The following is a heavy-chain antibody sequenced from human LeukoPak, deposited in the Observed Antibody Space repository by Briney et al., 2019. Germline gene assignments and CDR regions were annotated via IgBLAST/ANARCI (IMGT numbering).Heavy chain of an antibody. Sequence: GASVKVSCKASGYTFSNFGLNWVRQVPGQGLEWMGWISGYSGNTNYAQKFQGRVTLTTETSTSTAYMELRSPRSDDTAVYFCAKARGVFIVDALDVWGQGTMVTVPS. J-gene: IGHJ3*01. CDR2: ISGYSGNT. CDR1: GYTFSNFG. V-gene: IGHV1-18*01. CDR3: AKARGVFIVDALDV. D-gene: IGHD3-10*01.